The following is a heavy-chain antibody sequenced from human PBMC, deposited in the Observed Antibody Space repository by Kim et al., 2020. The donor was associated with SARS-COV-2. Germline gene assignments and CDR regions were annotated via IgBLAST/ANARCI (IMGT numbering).Heavy chain of an antibody. V-gene: IGHV1-18*01. CDR1: GYTFTSYA. Sequence: ASVKVSCKASGYTFTSYAISWVRQAPGQGLEWMGWISAYNGNTNYAQKLQGRVTMTTDTSTSTAYMELRSLRSDDTAGYYCASGYSSGWWKLDYYGMDVWGQGTTVTVSS. CDR2: ISAYNGNT. CDR3: ASGYSSGWWKLDYYGMDV. J-gene: IGHJ6*02. D-gene: IGHD6-19*01.